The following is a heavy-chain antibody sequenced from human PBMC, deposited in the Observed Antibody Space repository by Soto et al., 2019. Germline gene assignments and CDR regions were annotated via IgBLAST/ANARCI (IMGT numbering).Heavy chain of an antibody. D-gene: IGHD4-17*01. CDR1: GFTFSDYY. J-gene: IGHJ6*02. CDR3: AGEDYGDTIYGMDV. Sequence: QVQLVESGGGLVKPGGSLRLSSAASGFTFSDYYMSWIRQAPGKGLEWVSYISSSGLNIYYADSVKGRFTISRDNAKNSLYLQMNSLRAEDTAVYYCAGEDYGDTIYGMDVWGQGTTVTVSS. CDR2: ISSSGLNI. V-gene: IGHV3-11*01.